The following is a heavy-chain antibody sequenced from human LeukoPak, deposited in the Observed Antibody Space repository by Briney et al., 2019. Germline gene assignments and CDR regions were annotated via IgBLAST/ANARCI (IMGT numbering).Heavy chain of an antibody. J-gene: IGHJ4*02. D-gene: IGHD2-15*01. Sequence: SETLSLTCTVSGGSISSSSYYWGWIRQPPGKELEWIGSIYYSGSTYYNPSLKSRVTISVDKNQFSLKLSSVTAADTAVYYCARLGYCSGGNCFRYYFDYWGQGILVTASS. V-gene: IGHV4-39*01. CDR2: IYYSGST. CDR1: GGSISSSSYY. CDR3: ARLGYCSGGNCFRYYFDY.